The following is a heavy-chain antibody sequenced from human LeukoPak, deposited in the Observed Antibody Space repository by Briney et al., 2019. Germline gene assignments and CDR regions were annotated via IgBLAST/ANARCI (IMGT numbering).Heavy chain of an antibody. CDR2: INAGNGNT. Sequence: ASVKVSCKASGYTFTSYAMHWVRQAPGQRLEWMGWINAGNGNTKYSQKFQGRVTITRDTSARTVYMELSSLRSEDTAVYYCARGSNWNDEGGWFDPWGQGTLVTVSS. CDR1: GYTFTSYA. D-gene: IGHD1-1*01. J-gene: IGHJ5*02. V-gene: IGHV1-3*01. CDR3: ARGSNWNDEGGWFDP.